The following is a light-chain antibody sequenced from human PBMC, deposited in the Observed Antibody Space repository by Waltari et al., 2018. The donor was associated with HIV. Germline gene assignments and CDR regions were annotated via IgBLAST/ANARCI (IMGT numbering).Light chain of an antibody. J-gene: IGKJ2*01. Sequence: IVLTPSPGTLSLSPGERAPLSCRASQGVSSGYLARYQQKPGQAPRVLIYGASSSATGIPDRFSGSGSGTDFTLTISRLEPDDFAVYYCQQYGNSPPYTFGQGTKLEIK. V-gene: IGKV3-20*01. CDR3: QQYGNSPPYT. CDR2: GAS. CDR1: QGVSSGY.